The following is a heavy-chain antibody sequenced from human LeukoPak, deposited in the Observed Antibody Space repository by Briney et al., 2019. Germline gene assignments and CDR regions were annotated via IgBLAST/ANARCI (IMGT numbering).Heavy chain of an antibody. D-gene: IGHD2-15*01. J-gene: IGHJ4*02. CDR3: AKGEQYCSGGSCFIRGYYFDY. V-gene: IGHV3-23*01. CDR2: ISGSGGST. Sequence: PGGSLRLSCAASGFTLSTYAMSWVRQAPGKGLEWVSAISGSGGSTYYADSVKGRFTISRDNSKNTLYLQMNSLRAEDTAVYYCAKGEQYCSGGSCFIRGYYFDYWGQGTLVTVSS. CDR1: GFTLSTYA.